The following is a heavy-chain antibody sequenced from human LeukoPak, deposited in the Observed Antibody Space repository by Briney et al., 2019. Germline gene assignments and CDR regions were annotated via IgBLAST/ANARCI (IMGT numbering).Heavy chain of an antibody. V-gene: IGHV1-2*02. J-gene: IGHJ4*02. Sequence: ASVKVSCKASGYSFTGYFIHWVRQAPGQGLEWMGCIGPNSGDTKYAQKFQGRVSMPRDTSTRTAYMELSRLRSDDTAVYFCARSGSTGYSLDYWGQGTLVTVSS. CDR3: ARSGSTGYSLDY. CDR2: IGPNSGDT. CDR1: GYSFTGYF. D-gene: IGHD3-22*01.